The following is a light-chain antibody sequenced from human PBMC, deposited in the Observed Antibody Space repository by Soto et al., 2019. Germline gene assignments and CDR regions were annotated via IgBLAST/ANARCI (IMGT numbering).Light chain of an antibody. Sequence: EIVLTQSPGTLSLSPGERATLSCRASQSVSSSYLAWYQQKPGQTPRLLIYGASSRATGIPDRFSGGGSGKDFTLTISRLEPEDFAVYYCQQCGSSPRTFGQGTKVEIK. CDR3: QQCGSSPRT. CDR1: QSVSSSY. CDR2: GAS. J-gene: IGKJ1*01. V-gene: IGKV3-20*01.